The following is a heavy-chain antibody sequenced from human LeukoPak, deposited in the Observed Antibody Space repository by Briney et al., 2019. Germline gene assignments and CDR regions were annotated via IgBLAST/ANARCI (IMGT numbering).Heavy chain of an antibody. CDR3: AREGGNYYGDYDDY. Sequence: PGGSLRLSCAASGFTFSSYEMNWVRQAPGKGLEWVSYISSSGSTIYYADSVKGRFTISRDNAKSSLYLQMNSLRAEDTAVYYCAREGGNYYGDYDDYWGQGTLVTVSS. CDR2: ISSSGSTI. CDR1: GFTFSSYE. J-gene: IGHJ4*02. V-gene: IGHV3-48*03. D-gene: IGHD4-17*01.